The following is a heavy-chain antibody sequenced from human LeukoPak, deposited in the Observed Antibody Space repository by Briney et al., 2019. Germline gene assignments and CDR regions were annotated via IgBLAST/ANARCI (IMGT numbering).Heavy chain of an antibody. Sequence: SETLSLTCTVSGGSISSGSYYWSWIRQPAGKGLEWIGRIYTGGSTNYNPSLKSRVTISVDTSKNQFSLKLSSVTAADTAVYYCASSNAIPKYYFDYWGQGTLVTVSS. CDR3: ASSNAIPKYYFDY. CDR1: GGSISSGSYY. D-gene: IGHD2-8*01. V-gene: IGHV4-61*02. CDR2: IYTGGST. J-gene: IGHJ4*02.